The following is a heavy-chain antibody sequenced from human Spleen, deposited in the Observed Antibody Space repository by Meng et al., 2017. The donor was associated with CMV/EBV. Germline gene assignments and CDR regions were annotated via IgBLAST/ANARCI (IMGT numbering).Heavy chain of an antibody. CDR2: IYYSGST. CDR1: SGSVYSGTYY. V-gene: IGHV4-61*01. CDR3: ARDLRIVGVVASFDP. D-gene: IGHD1-26*01. Sequence: SETLSLTCTVSSGSVYSGTYYWSWIRQPPGKGLEWIGYIYYSGSTNYNPSLKSRVTISVDTSKNQFSLKLTSVTAADTAMYYCARDLRIVGVVASFDPWGQGTLVTVSS. J-gene: IGHJ5*02.